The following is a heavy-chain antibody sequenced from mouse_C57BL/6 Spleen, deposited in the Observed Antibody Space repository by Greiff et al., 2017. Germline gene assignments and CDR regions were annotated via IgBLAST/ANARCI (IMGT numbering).Heavy chain of an antibody. V-gene: IGHV1-15*01. Sequence: VQLQQSGAELVRPGASVTLSCKASGHTFTDYEMHWVKQTPVHGLEWIGAIDPETGGTAYNQKFKGKAILTADKSSSTAYMELRSLTSEDSAVYYCTRHYNDYWGQGTTLTVSS. CDR3: TRHYNDY. CDR2: IDPETGGT. CDR1: GHTFTDYE. J-gene: IGHJ2*01. D-gene: IGHD2-12*01.